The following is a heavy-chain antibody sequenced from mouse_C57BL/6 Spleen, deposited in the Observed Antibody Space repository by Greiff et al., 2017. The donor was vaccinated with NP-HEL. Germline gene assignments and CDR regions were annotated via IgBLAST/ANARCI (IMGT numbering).Heavy chain of an antibody. CDR2: IHPNSGST. D-gene: IGHD2-10*01. J-gene: IGHJ4*01. CDR3: ATPYYAGGGDY. V-gene: IGHV1-64*01. CDR1: GYTFTSYW. Sequence: QVQLQQPGAELVKPGASVKLSCKASGYTFTSYWMHWVKQRPGQGLEWIGMIHPNSGSTNYNEKFKSKATLTVDKSSSTAYMQLSSLTSEDSAVYYCATPYYAGGGDYWGQGTSVTVSS.